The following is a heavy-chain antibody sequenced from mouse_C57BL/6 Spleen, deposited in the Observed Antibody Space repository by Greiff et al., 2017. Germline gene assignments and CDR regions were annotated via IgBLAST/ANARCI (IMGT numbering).Heavy chain of an antibody. Sequence: EVKLVESGGGLVKPGGSLKLSCAASGFTFSDYGMHWVRQAPEKGLEWVAYISSGSSTIYYADTVKGRFTISRDNAKNTLFLQMTSLRSEDTAMYYCARRSFITTVDAMDYWGQGTSVTVSS. J-gene: IGHJ4*01. CDR1: GFTFSDYG. V-gene: IGHV5-17*01. D-gene: IGHD1-1*01. CDR3: ARRSFITTVDAMDY. CDR2: ISSGSSTI.